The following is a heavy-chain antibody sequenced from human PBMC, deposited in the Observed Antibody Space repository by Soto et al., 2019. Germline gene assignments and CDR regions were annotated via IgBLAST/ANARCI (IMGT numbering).Heavy chain of an antibody. CDR2: IYHSGST. CDR1: SGSISSSNW. D-gene: IGHD3-10*01. CDR3: ARIRFGELSLDY. V-gene: IGHV4-4*02. Sequence: SETLSLTCAVSSGSISSSNWWSWVRQPPGKGLEWIGEIYHSGSTNYNPSLKSRVTISVDKSKNQFSLKLSSVTAADTAVYYCARIRFGELSLDYWGQGTLVTVSS. J-gene: IGHJ4*02.